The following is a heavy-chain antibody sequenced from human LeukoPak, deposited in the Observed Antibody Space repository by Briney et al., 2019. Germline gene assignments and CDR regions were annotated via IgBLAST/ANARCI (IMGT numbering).Heavy chain of an antibody. V-gene: IGHV3-21*01. D-gene: IGHD6-6*01. CDR1: GFTFSTYS. CDR3: ARNDYASSSGYDF. Sequence: GGSLRLSCAASGFTFSTYSMNWVRQAPGKGLEWVSSISSGSDHIYYADSAKGRFTISRDNAKNSLYLQMDSLRAEDTAVFFCARNDYASSSGYDFWGQGTLVTVSS. J-gene: IGHJ4*02. CDR2: ISSGSDHI.